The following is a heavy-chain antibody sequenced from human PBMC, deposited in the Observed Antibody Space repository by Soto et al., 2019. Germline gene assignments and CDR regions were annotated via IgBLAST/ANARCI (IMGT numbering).Heavy chain of an antibody. J-gene: IGHJ4*02. CDR2: ISSNGGST. V-gene: IGHV3-64*01. CDR1: GFTFTIYA. CDR3: AREGYCSRTSCYSFDY. D-gene: IGHD2-2*01. Sequence: EVQLVESGGGLVQPGGSLRLSCAASGFTFTIYAMHWVRQAPGKGLEYVSAISSNGGSTYYANSVKGRFTISRDNSKYTLSLQMGSLRADDLAVYYCAREGYCSRTSCYSFDYWGQGTLVTVSS.